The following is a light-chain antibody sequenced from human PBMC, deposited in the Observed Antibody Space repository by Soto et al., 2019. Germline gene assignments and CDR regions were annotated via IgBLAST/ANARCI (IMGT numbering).Light chain of an antibody. V-gene: IGKV3-15*01. Sequence: EIVMTQSPATLSVSPGERATLSCRASQSVSSNLSWYQQNPGQAPRLLIYGASTRATGIPARFSGSGSGTEVTLPISSLQSEDFAVYYCQQYNNWWTFGQGTPVQIK. CDR2: GAS. J-gene: IGKJ1*01. CDR1: QSVSSN. CDR3: QQYNNWWT.